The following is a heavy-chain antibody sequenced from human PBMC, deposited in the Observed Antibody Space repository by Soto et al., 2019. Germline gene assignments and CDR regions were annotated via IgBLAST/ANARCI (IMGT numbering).Heavy chain of an antibody. CDR1: GFSFRSYW. V-gene: IGHV3-74*01. D-gene: IGHD2-2*02. CDR3: TRANGPAAIGHFHYGMDV. CDR2: VNSDGSGT. Sequence: GGSLSLSCVASGFSFRSYWTHWVRHAPGKGLVWVSRVNSDGSGTSYADSVEGRLTISRDNAKNTLYLQMNSLRAEDTAVYYCTRANGPAAIGHFHYGMDVWGQGTTVTVSS. J-gene: IGHJ6*02.